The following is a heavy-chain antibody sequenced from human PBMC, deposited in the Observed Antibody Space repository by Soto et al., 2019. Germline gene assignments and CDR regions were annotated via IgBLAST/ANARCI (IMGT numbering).Heavy chain of an antibody. V-gene: IGHV1-69*13. CDR1: GGTFSSYA. CDR3: ARDLQVGIVATIARGHYYYYYGMDV. CDR2: SIPIFGTA. Sequence: SVKVSCKASGGTFSSYAISWVRQAPGQGLEWMGGSIPIFGTANYAQKFQGRVTITADESTSTAYMELSSLRSEDTAVYYCARDLQVGIVATIARGHYYYYYGMDVWGQGTTVTVSS. J-gene: IGHJ6*02. D-gene: IGHD5-12*01.